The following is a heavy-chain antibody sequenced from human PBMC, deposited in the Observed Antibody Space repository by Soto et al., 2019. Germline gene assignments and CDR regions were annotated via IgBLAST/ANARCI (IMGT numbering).Heavy chain of an antibody. Sequence: QVQLVESGGGVVQPGRSLRLSCAASGFTFSSYGMHWVRQAPGKGLEWVAVISYDGSNKYYAGSVKGRFTISRDNSKNTLYLQMNSLRAEDTAVYYCAKVDSGYYDSSGYPYYFDYWGQGTLVTVSS. CDR2: ISYDGSNK. V-gene: IGHV3-30*18. D-gene: IGHD3-22*01. J-gene: IGHJ4*02. CDR1: GFTFSSYG. CDR3: AKVDSGYYDSSGYPYYFDY.